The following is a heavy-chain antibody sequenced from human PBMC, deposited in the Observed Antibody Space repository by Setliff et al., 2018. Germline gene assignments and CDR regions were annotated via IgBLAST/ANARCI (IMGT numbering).Heavy chain of an antibody. CDR2: IIPIFGTA. J-gene: IGHJ6*02. V-gene: IGHV1-69*13. CDR1: GGTFSSYA. D-gene: IGHD3-9*01. CDR3: ARVLEPNYDILTGYYYYYYYGMDV. Sequence: GASVKVSCKASGGTFSSYAISWVRQAPGQGLEWMGGIIPIFGTANYAQKFQGRVTITAAESTSTAYMELSSLRSEDTAVYYCARVLEPNYDILTGYYYYYYYGMDVWGQGTTVTVSS.